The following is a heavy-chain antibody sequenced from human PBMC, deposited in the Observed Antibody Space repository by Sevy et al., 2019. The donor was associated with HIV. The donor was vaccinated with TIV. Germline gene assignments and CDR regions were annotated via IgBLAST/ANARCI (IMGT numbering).Heavy chain of an antibody. D-gene: IGHD2-2*02. J-gene: IGHJ4*02. V-gene: IGHV3-23*01. CDR1: GFTFSNYA. CDR3: TRGSYRGRSHDAFDY. Sequence: GGSLRLSCAASGFTFSNYAMSWVRQAPGKGLEWVSAIGAGGGDIYYAGSVKGRFTISRDNSKSTLYLQVNALRAEDTALYYCTRGSYRGRSHDAFDYWGQGTLVTVSS. CDR2: IGAGGGDI.